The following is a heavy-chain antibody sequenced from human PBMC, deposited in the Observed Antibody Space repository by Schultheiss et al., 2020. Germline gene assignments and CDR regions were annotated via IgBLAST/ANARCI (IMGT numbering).Heavy chain of an antibody. Sequence: ASVKVSCKASGYTFSSYGLSWVRQAPGQGLEWVGWISPYNGNTRSAQKLQGRVTMTTDTSTSTAYMDLRSLTSDDTAIYYCARDQYRGVSSGYSGYWGQGTLVTVSS. CDR3: ARDQYRGVSSGYSGY. V-gene: IGHV1-18*01. D-gene: IGHD3-22*01. J-gene: IGHJ4*02. CDR2: ISPYNGNT. CDR1: GYTFSSYG.